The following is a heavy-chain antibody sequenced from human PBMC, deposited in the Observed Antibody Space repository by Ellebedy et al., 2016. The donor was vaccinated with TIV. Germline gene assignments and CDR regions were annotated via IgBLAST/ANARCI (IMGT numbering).Heavy chain of an antibody. CDR2: ISSNGDTT. Sequence: GGSLRLSXAASEFTFSSFAMHWVRQAPGKGLEYVSGISSNGDTTIYANSVKGRFTISRDNSKSTLYLQMGSLRADDMAVYYCARPGVPSSTGWGHYFDYWGQGALVTVSS. CDR1: EFTFSSFA. J-gene: IGHJ4*02. D-gene: IGHD5/OR15-5a*01. CDR3: ARPGVPSSTGWGHYFDY. V-gene: IGHV3-64*01.